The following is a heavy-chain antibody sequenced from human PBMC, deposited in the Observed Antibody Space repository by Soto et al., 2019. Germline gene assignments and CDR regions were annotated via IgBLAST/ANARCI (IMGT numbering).Heavy chain of an antibody. CDR2: IDHGGSA. J-gene: IGHJ6*03. Sequence: QVHLQQWGAGLVRPSETLFLTCAVSGGSLNGFQWSWIRQAPGKRLEWIGQIDHGGSANYNPSLKSRVILSVDSSKSQLSLTVTSVTAADSAVYYCAREVLGTDYYYMDVWGKGTTVTVSS. CDR1: GGSLNGFQ. V-gene: IGHV4-34*01. CDR3: AREVLGTDYYYMDV. D-gene: IGHD3-10*01.